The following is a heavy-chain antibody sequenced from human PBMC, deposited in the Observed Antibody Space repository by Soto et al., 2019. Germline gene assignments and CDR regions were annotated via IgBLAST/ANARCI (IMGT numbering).Heavy chain of an antibody. CDR1: GFTFSSYA. CDR3: ARGQQWQNYFDY. CDR2: ISYDGSNK. V-gene: IGHV3-30-3*01. Sequence: QVQLVESGGGVVQPGRSLRLSCVASGFTFSSYAMHWVRQAPGKGLEWVAVISYDGSNKYYADSVKGRFTISRDNSKNTLYLQMNSLRAEDTAVYYCARGQQWQNYFDYWGQGTLVTVSS. J-gene: IGHJ4*02. D-gene: IGHD6-19*01.